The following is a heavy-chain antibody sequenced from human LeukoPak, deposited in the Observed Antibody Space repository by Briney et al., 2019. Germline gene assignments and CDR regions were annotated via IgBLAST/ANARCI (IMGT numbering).Heavy chain of an antibody. V-gene: IGHV3-30-3*01. J-gene: IGHJ4*02. D-gene: IGHD3-9*01. Sequence: PGGSLRLSCAASGLTFSSYAMHWVRQAPGKGLEWVAVISYDGSNKYYADSVKGRFTISRDNSKNTLYLQMNSLRAEDTAVYYCARSKGYFDWLFDYWGQGTLVTVSS. CDR3: ARSKGYFDWLFDY. CDR2: ISYDGSNK. CDR1: GLTFSSYA.